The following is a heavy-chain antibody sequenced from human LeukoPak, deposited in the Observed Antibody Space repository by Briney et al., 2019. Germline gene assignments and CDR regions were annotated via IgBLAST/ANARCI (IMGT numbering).Heavy chain of an antibody. Sequence: PGGSLRLSCAVSGFTVSSNHMSWVRQAPGKGLEWVSVFYSGGDTHYADSVKGRFTISRDNSKNTLYLQMNSQRAEDTAVYYCARDIGPRRGAPGGIPDYWGQGTLVTVSS. D-gene: IGHD3-16*01. CDR1: GFTVSSNH. J-gene: IGHJ4*02. V-gene: IGHV3-53*05. CDR2: FYSGGDT. CDR3: ARDIGPRRGAPGGIPDY.